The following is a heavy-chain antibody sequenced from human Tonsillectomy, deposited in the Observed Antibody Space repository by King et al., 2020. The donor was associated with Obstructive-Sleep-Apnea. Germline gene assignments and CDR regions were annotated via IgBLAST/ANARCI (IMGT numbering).Heavy chain of an antibody. CDR3: ARDMSSGWYGPLDL. D-gene: IGHD6-19*01. J-gene: IGHJ5*02. Sequence: VQSGRSLRLSCAASGFTFDDYAMHWVRQSPGRGLEWVSGINWNSATIGYADSVKGRFTVSRDNAKNSLFLQMNSLRPEDTALYYCARDMSSGWYGPLDLWGQGTLLTVSS. V-gene: IGHV3-9*01. CDR2: INWNSATI. CDR1: GFTFDDYA.